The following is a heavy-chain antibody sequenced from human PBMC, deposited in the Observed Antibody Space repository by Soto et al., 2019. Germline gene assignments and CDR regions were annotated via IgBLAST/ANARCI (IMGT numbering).Heavy chain of an antibody. CDR1: GFTFDDYA. V-gene: IGHV3-9*01. CDR2: ISWNSGSI. J-gene: IGHJ6*02. Sequence: GGSLRLSCAASGFTFDDYAMHWVRQAPGKGLEWVSGISWNSGSIGYADSVKGRFTISRDNAKNSLYLQMNSLRAEDTALYYCAKDITARGIYYYYGMDVWGQGTTVTVS. D-gene: IGHD3-16*01. CDR3: AKDITARGIYYYYGMDV.